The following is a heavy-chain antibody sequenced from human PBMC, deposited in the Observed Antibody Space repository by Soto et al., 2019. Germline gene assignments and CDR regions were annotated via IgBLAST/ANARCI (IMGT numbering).Heavy chain of an antibody. J-gene: IGHJ5*02. CDR1: GGSISSSSYY. CDR3: ARHGGGCSGGSCHHPAISWFDP. V-gene: IGHV4-39*01. Sequence: PSETLSLTCTVSGGSISSSSYYWGWIRQPPGKGLEWIGSINYSGVTYYRPSLKSRVTISVDTSKNQFSLKLSSVTAADTAVYYCARHGGGCSGGSCHHPAISWFDPWGQGTLVTSPQ. CDR2: INYSGVT. D-gene: IGHD2-15*01.